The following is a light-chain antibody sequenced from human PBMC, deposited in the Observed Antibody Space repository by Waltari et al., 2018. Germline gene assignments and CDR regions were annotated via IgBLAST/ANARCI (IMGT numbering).Light chain of an antibody. J-gene: IGKJ2*01. V-gene: IGKV3-11*01. CDR1: QSVSSY. CDR2: DAS. Sequence: IVLPQSPATLSLSPGARAPLSCRASQSVSSYLAWYQQKPGQAPRLLIYDASNRATGIPARFSGSGSGTDFTLTISSLEPEDFAVYYCQQRSNWPPRYTFGQGTKLEIK. CDR3: QQRSNWPPRYT.